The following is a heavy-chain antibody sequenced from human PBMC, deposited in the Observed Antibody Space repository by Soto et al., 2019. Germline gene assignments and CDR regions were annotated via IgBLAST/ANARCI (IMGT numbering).Heavy chain of an antibody. D-gene: IGHD2-2*01. V-gene: IGHV1-69*01. CDR1: GGTFSSYA. CDR3: TXXXXISTSCYGDYYYYYGMDV. CDR2: IIPIFGTA. Sequence: XVSCKASGGTFSSYAISWVRQAPGQGLEKMGGIIPIFGTANYAQKFQGRVTITADESTSTAYMELSSLRSEDTAVYYCTXXXXISTSCYGDYYYYYGMDVWGQGTTVTVSS. J-gene: IGHJ6*02.